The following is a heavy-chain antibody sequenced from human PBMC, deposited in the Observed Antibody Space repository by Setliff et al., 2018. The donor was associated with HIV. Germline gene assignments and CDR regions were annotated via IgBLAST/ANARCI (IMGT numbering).Heavy chain of an antibody. CDR2: IIHSGGT. Sequence: SETLSLTCAVYGGSFSGYYWTWIRQPPGRGLEWIGEIIHSGGTNYNRSLKSRVTISVDTSKNRFSLNLSSVTAADTAVYYCARGGLGVVGAIDYWSQGTLVTVSS. J-gene: IGHJ4*02. V-gene: IGHV4-34*01. CDR1: GGSFSGYY. D-gene: IGHD2-15*01. CDR3: ARGGLGVVGAIDY.